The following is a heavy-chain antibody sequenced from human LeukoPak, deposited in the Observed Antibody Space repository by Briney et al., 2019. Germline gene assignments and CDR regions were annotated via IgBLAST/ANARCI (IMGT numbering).Heavy chain of an antibody. Sequence: GASVKVSCKASGGTFSSYAISWVRQAPGQGLEWMGWISAYNGNTNYAQKFQGRVTMTTDTSTSTAYMELRSLRSDDTAVYYCAREGPLRYCSSTSCYTGTSPYYFDYWGQGTLVTVSS. V-gene: IGHV1-18*01. J-gene: IGHJ4*02. CDR2: ISAYNGNT. D-gene: IGHD2-2*02. CDR1: GGTFSSYA. CDR3: AREGPLRYCSSTSCYTGTSPYYFDY.